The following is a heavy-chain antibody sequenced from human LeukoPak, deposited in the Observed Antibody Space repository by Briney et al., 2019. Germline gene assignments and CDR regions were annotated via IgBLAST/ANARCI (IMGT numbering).Heavy chain of an antibody. J-gene: IGHJ6*03. CDR2: IYPGDSDT. Sequence: AGESLKISCKGSGYSFTSYWIGWVRQMPGKGLEWMGIIYPGDSDTRYSPSFRGQVTISADKSISTAYLQWSSLKASDTAMYYCARFRLSMVRGVILYYYYMDVWGKGTTVTVSS. CDR3: ARFRLSMVRGVILYYYYMDV. D-gene: IGHD3-10*01. CDR1: GYSFTSYW. V-gene: IGHV5-51*01.